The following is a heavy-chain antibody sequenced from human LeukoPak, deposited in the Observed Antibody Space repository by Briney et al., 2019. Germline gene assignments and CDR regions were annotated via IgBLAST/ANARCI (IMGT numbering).Heavy chain of an antibody. V-gene: IGHV3-33*01. CDR2: IWYEGSNT. CDR1: APTLNYSV. Sequence: GRSLRPGCSSAAPTLNYSVTRCGRQPPGKGLGWVAVIWYEGSNTYYADSVRGRFTVSRDNSTDTLYLQLNSLRAEDTAVYYCARELAVNTDISGYLDYWGHGTVVTVSS. D-gene: IGHD3-22*01. CDR3: ARELAVNTDISGYLDY. J-gene: IGHJ4*03.